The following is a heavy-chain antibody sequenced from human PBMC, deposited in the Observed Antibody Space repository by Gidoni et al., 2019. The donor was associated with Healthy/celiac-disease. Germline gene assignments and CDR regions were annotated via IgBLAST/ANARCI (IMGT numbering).Heavy chain of an antibody. CDR3: ARGRGKYSSSWLNWFDP. J-gene: IGHJ5*02. D-gene: IGHD6-13*01. CDR2: INHSGST. CDR1: GGSFSGYY. Sequence: QVQLQQWGAGLLKPSETLSLTCAVYGGSFSGYYWSWIRTPPGTGLEWIGEINHSGSTNYNPSLKSRVTISVDTSKNQFSLKLSSVTAADTAVYYCARGRGKYSSSWLNWFDPWGQGTLVTVSS. V-gene: IGHV4-34*01.